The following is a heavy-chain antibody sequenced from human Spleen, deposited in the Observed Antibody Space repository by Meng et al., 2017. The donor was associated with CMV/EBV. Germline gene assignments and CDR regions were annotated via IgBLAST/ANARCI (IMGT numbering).Heavy chain of an antibody. CDR1: GYTFTSYG. D-gene: IGHD2-2*01. CDR2: INPSGGST. Sequence: ASVKVSCKASGYTFTSYGISWVRQAPGQGLEWMGIINPSGGSTSYAQKFQERVTITRDMSTSTAYMELSSLRSEDTAVYYCAADRKYQRLGNYNWFDPWGQGTLVTVSS. J-gene: IGHJ5*02. V-gene: IGHV1-46*01. CDR3: AADRKYQRLGNYNWFDP.